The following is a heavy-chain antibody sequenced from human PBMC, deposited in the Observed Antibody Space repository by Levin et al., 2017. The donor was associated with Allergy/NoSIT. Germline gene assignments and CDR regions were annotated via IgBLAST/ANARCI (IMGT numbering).Heavy chain of an antibody. J-gene: IGHJ4*02. V-gene: IGHV3-48*02. CDR3: ARDRCSSTSCYFDY. D-gene: IGHD2-2*01. CDR1: GYTFSSYS. Sequence: PGGSLRLSCAASGYTFSSYSMNWVRQAPGKGLEWVSYISSSSSTIYYADSAKGRFTISRDNAKNLMYLQMNSLRDEDTAVYYCARDRCSSTSCYFDYWGQGTLVTVSS. CDR2: ISSSSSTI.